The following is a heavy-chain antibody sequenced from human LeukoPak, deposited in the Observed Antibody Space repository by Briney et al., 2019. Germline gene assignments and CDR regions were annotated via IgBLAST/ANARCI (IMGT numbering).Heavy chain of an antibody. D-gene: IGHD3-10*01. CDR3: ARDLGGSLFDY. V-gene: IGHV3-72*01. Sequence: PGGSLRLSCAASGFTLSEHYMDWVRQAPGKGLEWVGRTRNKANSYTTEYAASVEGRFSTSRDDSKNSLYLQMNSLKTEDTAVYYCARDLGGSLFDYWGQGTLVTVSS. CDR1: GFTLSEHY. J-gene: IGHJ4*02. CDR2: TRNKANSYTT.